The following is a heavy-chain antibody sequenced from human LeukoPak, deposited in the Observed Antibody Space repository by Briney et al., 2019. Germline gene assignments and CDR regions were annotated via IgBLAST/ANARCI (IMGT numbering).Heavy chain of an antibody. D-gene: IGHD1-20*01. CDR1: GGSISSYY. CDR2: IYYSGST. V-gene: IGHV4-59*01. J-gene: IGHJ4*02. Sequence: SETLSLTCTVSGGSISSYYWSWIRQPPGKGLEWIGYIYYSGSTNYNPSFKSRVTISVDTSKNQFSLKLSSVTAADTAVYYCARYISGASQVFDYWGQGTLVTVSS. CDR3: ARYISGASQVFDY.